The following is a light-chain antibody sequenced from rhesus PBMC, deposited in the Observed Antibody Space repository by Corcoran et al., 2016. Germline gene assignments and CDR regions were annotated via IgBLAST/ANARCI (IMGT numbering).Light chain of an antibody. CDR2: EAS. J-gene: IGKJ3*01. V-gene: IGKV1-25*01. CDR1: QGITND. Sequence: DIQMTQSPSSLSAFVGDRVTITCRASQGITNDLAWYPQKPGETPKLLIYEASSLQSGIPSRFSGSGSGTDFTLTISSLQPEDFATYYCQHYYSTPFTFGPGTKLDIK. CDR3: QHYYSTPFT.